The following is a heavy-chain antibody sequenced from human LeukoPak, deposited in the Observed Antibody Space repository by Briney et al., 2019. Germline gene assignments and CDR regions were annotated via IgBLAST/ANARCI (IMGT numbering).Heavy chain of an antibody. J-gene: IGHJ6*02. Sequence: SETLSLTCTVSGGPISNYYWSWIRHPPGKGLEWIGGINHSGSTNYNPSLKGRVTISVDTSKNQFSLKLSSVTAADTAVYYCASPGYCSSTSRQNRHYYYYYGMDVWGQGTTVTVSS. CDR3: ASPGYCSSTSRQNRHYYYYYGMDV. D-gene: IGHD2-2*01. V-gene: IGHV4-34*01. CDR1: GGPISNYY. CDR2: INHSGST.